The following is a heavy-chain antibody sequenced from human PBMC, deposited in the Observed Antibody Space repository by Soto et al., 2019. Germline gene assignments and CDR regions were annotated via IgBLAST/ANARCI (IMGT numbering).Heavy chain of an antibody. CDR1: GFSLSTSGVG. Sequence: QITLKESGPPLVKPTQTLTLTCTFSGFSLSTSGVGVGWIRQPPGKALEWLALIYWNDDKRYSPSLKSRLTITKDTSKNQVVLTMTSMDPVDTATDYCAPGGGSGYYTELNGFDPWGQGTLVTVSS. D-gene: IGHD3-3*01. CDR3: APGGGSGYYTELNGFDP. V-gene: IGHV2-5*01. CDR2: IYWNDDK. J-gene: IGHJ5*02.